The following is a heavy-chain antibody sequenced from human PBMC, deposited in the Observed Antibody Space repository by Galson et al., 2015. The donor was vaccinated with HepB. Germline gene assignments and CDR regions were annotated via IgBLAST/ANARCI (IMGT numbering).Heavy chain of an antibody. V-gene: IGHV3-21*03. CDR3: ARVHSVAHYGPIDY. J-gene: IGHJ4*02. CDR1: GFTFSTYI. CDR2: ISSSSNYI. D-gene: IGHD4-17*01. Sequence: SLRLSCAASGFTFSTYIMNWARQAPGKGLEWVSSISSSSNYIHYADSVKGRFTISRDNARNSLSLQMNSLRAEDTAVYYCARVHSVAHYGPIDYWGQGTLVTVSS.